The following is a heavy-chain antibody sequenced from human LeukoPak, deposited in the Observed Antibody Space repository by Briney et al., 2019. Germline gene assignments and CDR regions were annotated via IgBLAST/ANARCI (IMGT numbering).Heavy chain of an antibody. CDR1: GYTFTGYY. Sequence: ASVKVSCKASGYTFTGYYMHWVRQAPGQGLEWMGWINPNSGGTNYAQKFQGRVTMTRDTSISTAYMELSSLRSEDTAVYYCARDNSNCGGDCYSKEPDNWFDPWGQGTLVTVSS. CDR3: ARDNSNCGGDCYSKEPDNWFDP. CDR2: INPNSGGT. V-gene: IGHV1-2*02. D-gene: IGHD2-21*02. J-gene: IGHJ5*02.